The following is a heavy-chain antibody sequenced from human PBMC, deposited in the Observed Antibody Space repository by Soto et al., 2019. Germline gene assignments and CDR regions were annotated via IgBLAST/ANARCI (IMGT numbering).Heavy chain of an antibody. CDR2: ISAYNGNT. Sequence: QVQLVQSGAEVKKPGASVKVSCKASGYTFTSYGISWVRQAPGQGLEWMGWISAYNGNTNYAQKLQGRVTMTTDTSTRTAYMELRSLRSGDPGVYYFARGIVPETGAGRPWVYFDYWGQGTLVTGSS. D-gene: IGHD6-19*01. V-gene: IGHV1-18*01. J-gene: IGHJ4*02. CDR3: ARGIVPETGAGRPWVYFDY. CDR1: GYTFTSYG.